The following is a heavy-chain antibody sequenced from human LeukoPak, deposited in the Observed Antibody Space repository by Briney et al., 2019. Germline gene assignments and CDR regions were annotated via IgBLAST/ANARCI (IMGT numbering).Heavy chain of an antibody. V-gene: IGHV1-2*02. CDR1: GYTFTGYY. J-gene: IGHJ4*02. Sequence: ASVKVSCKASGYTFTGYYMHWVRQAPGQGLEWMGWINPNSGGTNYAQKFQGRVTMTRDTSIGTAYMELSRLRSDDTAVYYCAREAFWDSSGSLSYWGQGTLVTVSS. CDR3: AREAFWDSSGSLSY. D-gene: IGHD3-22*01. CDR2: INPNSGGT.